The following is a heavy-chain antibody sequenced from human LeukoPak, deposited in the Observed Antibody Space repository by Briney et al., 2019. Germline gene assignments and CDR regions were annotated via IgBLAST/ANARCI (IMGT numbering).Heavy chain of an antibody. CDR3: AREGRYRYGYNEYHLYMDI. CDR1: GGSISSGSYY. V-gene: IGHV4-61*02. D-gene: IGHD5-18*01. CDR2: IYTSGST. Sequence: SETLSPTCTVSGGSISSGSYYWSWIRQPAGKGLEWIGRIYTSGSTNYNPSLKSRVTISVDTPKNQFSLKLSSVTAAGTAVYYCAREGRYRYGYNEYHLYMDIWGKGTTVTVSS. J-gene: IGHJ6*03.